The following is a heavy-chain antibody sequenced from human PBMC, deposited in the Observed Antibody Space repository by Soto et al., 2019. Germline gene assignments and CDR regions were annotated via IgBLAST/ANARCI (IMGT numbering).Heavy chain of an antibody. CDR1: GGSFSGYY. Sequence: SETLSLTCAVYGGSFSGYYWSWIRQPPGKGLEWIWEINHSGSTNYNPSLKSRVTISVDTSKNQFSLKLSSVTAADTAVYYCARGLAIFGVVVDYWGQGTLVTVSS. CDR3: ARGLAIFGVVVDY. CDR2: INHSGST. J-gene: IGHJ4*02. V-gene: IGHV4-34*01. D-gene: IGHD3-3*01.